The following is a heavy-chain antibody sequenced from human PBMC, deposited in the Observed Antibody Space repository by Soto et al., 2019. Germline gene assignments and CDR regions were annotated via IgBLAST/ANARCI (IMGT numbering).Heavy chain of an antibody. J-gene: IGHJ6*02. D-gene: IGHD6-19*01. CDR3: AKDGPGGWQFYGMDL. V-gene: IGHV3-30*18. CDR1: GFTFSRYG. Sequence: QVQLVESGGGVVQPGRSLRLSCAASGFTFSRYGMHWVRQAPGKGLEWVAVISYDGSNKYYADSVKGRFTTSRDNSKNTLYLQMNSLRVEDTAVYYCAKDGPGGWQFYGMDLWGQGTTVTVSS. CDR2: ISYDGSNK.